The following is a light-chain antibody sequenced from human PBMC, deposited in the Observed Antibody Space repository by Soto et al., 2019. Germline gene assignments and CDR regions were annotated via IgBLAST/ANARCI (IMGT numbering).Light chain of an antibody. CDR2: AAS. V-gene: IGKV1-27*01. CDR3: QKYSSVPV. CDR1: QGIRNF. J-gene: IGKJ3*01. Sequence: DIQMTQSPPSLSASVGDRVTITCRASQGIRNFVAWYQQKPGKAPKLLIYAASTLQSGVPSRFSGSGSGTDFTLTINNLAPEAVGTFSGQKYSSVPVFGPGTKVEIK.